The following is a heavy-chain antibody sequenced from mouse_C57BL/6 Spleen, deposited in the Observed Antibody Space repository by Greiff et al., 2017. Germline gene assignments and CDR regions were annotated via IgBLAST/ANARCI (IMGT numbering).Heavy chain of an antibody. Sequence: VQLKESGPGMVKPSQSLSLTCTVTGYSITSGYDWHWIRHFPGNKLEWMGYISYSGSTNYNPSLKSRISITHDTSKNHFFLKLNSVTTEDTATYYCARGDYSNSFAYWGQGTLVTVSA. V-gene: IGHV3-1*01. J-gene: IGHJ3*01. D-gene: IGHD2-5*01. CDR1: GYSITSGYD. CDR2: ISYSGST. CDR3: ARGDYSNSFAY.